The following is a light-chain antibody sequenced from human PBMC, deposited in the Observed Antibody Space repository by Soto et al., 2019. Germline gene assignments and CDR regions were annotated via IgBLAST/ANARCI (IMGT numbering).Light chain of an antibody. CDR1: SGHNIYA. CDR2: VNTDGSH. V-gene: IGLV4-69*01. Sequence: QPVLTQSPSASASPGASVKLTCTLSSGHNIYAIAWHQQQPEKGPRYLMKVNTDGSHSKGDGIPDRFSGSSSGAERYLIISSLRSEDEADYYCQTWGTGIHVVFGGGTKLTVL. J-gene: IGLJ2*01. CDR3: QTWGTGIHVV.